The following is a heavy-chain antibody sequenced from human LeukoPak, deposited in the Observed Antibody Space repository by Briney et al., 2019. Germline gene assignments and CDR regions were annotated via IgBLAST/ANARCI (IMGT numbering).Heavy chain of an antibody. CDR1: GYTFTSYY. Sequence: ASVKVSFKASGYTFTSYYMHWVRHPPGQGQEWMGIINPSGGSTSYAQKFQGRVTMTRDMSTSTVYMELSSLRSEDTAVYYCARDLYRYYGSGSRFDYWGQGTLVTVSS. D-gene: IGHD3-10*01. CDR2: INPSGGST. V-gene: IGHV1-46*01. J-gene: IGHJ4*02. CDR3: ARDLYRYYGSGSRFDY.